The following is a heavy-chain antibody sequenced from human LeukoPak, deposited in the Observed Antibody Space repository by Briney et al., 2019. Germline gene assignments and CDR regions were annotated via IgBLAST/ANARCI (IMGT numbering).Heavy chain of an antibody. CDR2: ISAYNGNT. Sequence: GASVKVSCKASGYTFTSYGISWVRQAPGQGLEWMGWISAYNGNTNYAQKLQGRVTMTTDTSTSTAYMELRSLRSEDTAVYYCARAVVPAASLYYYYYMDVWGKGTTVTVSS. V-gene: IGHV1-18*01. CDR1: GYTFTSYG. CDR3: ARAVVPAASLYYYYYMDV. J-gene: IGHJ6*03. D-gene: IGHD2-2*01.